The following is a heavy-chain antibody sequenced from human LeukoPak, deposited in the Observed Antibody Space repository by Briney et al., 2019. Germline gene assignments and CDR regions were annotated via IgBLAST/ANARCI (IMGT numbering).Heavy chain of an antibody. Sequence: GGSLRLSCAASGFTFSSYAMSWVRQAPGKGLEWVSFISGSGGRTYYADSVKGRFTISRDNAKNSLYLQMNSLRAEDTAVYYCAELGITMIGGVWGKGTTVTISS. D-gene: IGHD3-10*02. J-gene: IGHJ6*04. CDR1: GFTFSSYA. V-gene: IGHV3-23*01. CDR2: ISGSGGRT. CDR3: AELGITMIGGV.